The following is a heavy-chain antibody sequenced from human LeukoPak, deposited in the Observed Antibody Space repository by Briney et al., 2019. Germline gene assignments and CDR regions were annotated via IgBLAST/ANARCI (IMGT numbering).Heavy chain of an antibody. CDR2: INSDGSST. CDR3: GTSTKGHNYVDY. J-gene: IGHJ4*02. V-gene: IGHV3-74*01. D-gene: IGHD5-24*01. Sequence: PGGSLRLSCAASGFTFSSDWMHWVRQAPGKGLVWVSRINSDGSSTSYADSVKGRFTISRDNAKNTLYLQMNSLRGEDTAVYYCGTSTKGHNYVDYWGQGTLVTVSS. CDR1: GFTFSSDW.